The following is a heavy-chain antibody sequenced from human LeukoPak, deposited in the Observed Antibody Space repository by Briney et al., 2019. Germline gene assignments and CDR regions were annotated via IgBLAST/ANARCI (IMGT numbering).Heavy chain of an antibody. Sequence: GGSLRLSCAASGFSLSAYGVHWVRQAPGKGLEWVAVIWYDGTSRDYADSVKGRFTFSRDNSKNTLYLQMNSLTVEDTAVYYCARSQSSSLIDYWGQGTLVTASS. D-gene: IGHD6-13*01. CDR1: GFSLSAYG. V-gene: IGHV3-33*01. CDR2: IWYDGTSR. CDR3: ARSQSSSLIDY. J-gene: IGHJ4*02.